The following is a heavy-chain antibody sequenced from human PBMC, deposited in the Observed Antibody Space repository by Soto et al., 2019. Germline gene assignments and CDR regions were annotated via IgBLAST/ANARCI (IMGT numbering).Heavy chain of an antibody. Sequence: WGSLRLSCAASGFTFSDYYMSWIRQAPGKGLEWVSYISISVSTIYYADSVKGRFTISRDNAKNSLYLQMNSLGAEDTAVYYCARDRSSSWRWSYYYGTDVWGKGKTVPVSP. CDR1: GFTFSDYY. CDR3: ARDRSSSWRWSYYYGTDV. D-gene: IGHD6-13*01. CDR2: ISISVSTI. J-gene: IGHJ6*04. V-gene: IGHV3-11*01.